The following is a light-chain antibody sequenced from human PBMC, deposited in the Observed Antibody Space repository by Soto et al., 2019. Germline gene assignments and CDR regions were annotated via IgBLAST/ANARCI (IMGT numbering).Light chain of an antibody. CDR1: SSDVGGYNY. CDR3: SSYTSSSTLDV. V-gene: IGLV2-14*01. Sequence: QYVLTKPSSVAKSLGQSITISCTGPSSDVGGYNYVSWYQQHPGKAPKLMIYDVSNRPSGVSNRFSGSKSGNTASLTISGLQAEDEADYYCSSYTSSSTLDVFGTGTKVTVL. J-gene: IGLJ1*01. CDR2: DVS.